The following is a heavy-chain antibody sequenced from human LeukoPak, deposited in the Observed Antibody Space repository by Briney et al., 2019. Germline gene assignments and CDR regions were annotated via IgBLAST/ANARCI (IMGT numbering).Heavy chain of an antibody. CDR2: IWYDGSNK. V-gene: IGHV3-33*08. CDR3: AELGITMIGGV. CDR1: GFTFSSYS. J-gene: IGHJ6*04. Sequence: GGSLRLSCAASGFTFSSYSMNWVRQAPGKGLEWVAFIWYDGSNKYYADSVKGRFTISRDNSKNTLYLQMNSLRAEDTAVYYCAELGITMIGGVWGKGTTVTISS. D-gene: IGHD3-10*02.